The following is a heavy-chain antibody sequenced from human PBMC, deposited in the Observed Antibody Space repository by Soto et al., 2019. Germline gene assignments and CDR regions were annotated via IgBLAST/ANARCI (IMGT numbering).Heavy chain of an antibody. V-gene: IGHV4-30-2*01. J-gene: IGHJ4*02. D-gene: IGHD5-12*01. Sequence: QPQLQESGSGLVKPSQTLSLTCSVSGAYVSSAGYSWSWIRQPPGKGLEWIGYVYRSGRTYGSVTTSYNPSLKSRVTISVDRSTNQFSLKLISVTAADTAVYFCARGQSIGAAIDYFDYWGQGSLVTVSS. CDR3: ARGQSIGAAIDYFDY. CDR2: VYRSGRT. CDR1: GAYVSSAGYS.